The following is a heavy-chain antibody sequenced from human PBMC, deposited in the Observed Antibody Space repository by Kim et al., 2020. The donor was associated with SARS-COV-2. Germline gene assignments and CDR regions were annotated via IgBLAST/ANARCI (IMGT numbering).Heavy chain of an antibody. D-gene: IGHD3-22*01. J-gene: IGHJ4*02. CDR3: ARDRQDYDGPDF. Sequence: DADSVKGRFTISRDKSKNTLYLQMNSLRAEDTAVYYCARDRQDYDGPDFWGQGTLVTISS. V-gene: IGHV3-33*01.